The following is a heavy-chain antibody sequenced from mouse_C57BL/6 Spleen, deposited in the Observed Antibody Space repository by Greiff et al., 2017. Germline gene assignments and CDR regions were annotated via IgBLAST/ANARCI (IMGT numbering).Heavy chain of an antibody. Sequence: EVMLVESEGGLVQPGSSMKLSCTASGFTFSDYYMAWVRQVPEKGLEWVANINYDGSSTYYLDSLKSRFIISRDNAKNILYLQMSSLKSEDTATYYCARKGYGSSAFDYWGQGTTLTVSS. CDR3: ARKGYGSSAFDY. V-gene: IGHV5-16*01. J-gene: IGHJ2*01. CDR2: INYDGSST. CDR1: GFTFSDYY. D-gene: IGHD1-1*01.